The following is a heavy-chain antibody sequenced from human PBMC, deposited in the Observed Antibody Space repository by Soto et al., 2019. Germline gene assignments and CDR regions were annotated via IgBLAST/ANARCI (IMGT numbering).Heavy chain of an antibody. D-gene: IGHD6-6*01. CDR2: IYPGDSDT. CDR1: GYSFTSYW. Sequence: RGESLKISCKGSGYSFTSYWIGWVRQMPGKGLEWMGIIYPGDSDTRYSPSFQGQVTISADKSISTAYLQWSSLKASDTAMYYCARRAIAAFPPYYYCMDVWGKGTTVTVSS. CDR3: ARRAIAAFPPYYYCMDV. J-gene: IGHJ6*03. V-gene: IGHV5-51*01.